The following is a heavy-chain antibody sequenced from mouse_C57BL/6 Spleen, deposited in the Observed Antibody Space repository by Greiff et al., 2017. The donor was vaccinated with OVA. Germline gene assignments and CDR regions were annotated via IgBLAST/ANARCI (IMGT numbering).Heavy chain of an antibody. V-gene: IGHV1-55*01. Sequence: QVQLQQPGAELVKPGASVTMSCKASGYTFTSYWITWVKHRPGHGLAWIGDIYPGSGSTNYNEKFKSKATLTVDTSSSTAYMQLSSLTSEDSAVYYCARGANWDDGYFDVWGTGTTVTVSS. CDR3: ARGANWDDGYFDV. CDR2: IYPGSGST. CDR1: GYTFTSYW. D-gene: IGHD4-1*01. J-gene: IGHJ1*03.